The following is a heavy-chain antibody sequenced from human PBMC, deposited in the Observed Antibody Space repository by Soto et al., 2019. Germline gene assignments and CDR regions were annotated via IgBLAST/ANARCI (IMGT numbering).Heavy chain of an antibody. CDR1: GGSISSYY. D-gene: IGHD3-10*01. J-gene: IGHJ6*02. CDR2: IYTSGST. CDR3: ARMVRGVNYYYYYGMDV. V-gene: IGHV4-4*07. Sequence: SETLSLTCTVSGGSISSYYWSWIRQPAGKGLEWIGRIYTSGSTNYNPSLKSRVTMSVDTSKNQFSLKLGSVTAADTAVYYCARMVRGVNYYYYYGMDVWGQGTTVTVSS.